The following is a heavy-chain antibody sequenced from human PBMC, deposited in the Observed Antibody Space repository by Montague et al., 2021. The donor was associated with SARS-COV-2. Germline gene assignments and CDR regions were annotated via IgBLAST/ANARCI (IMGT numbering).Heavy chain of an antibody. CDR3: ARAYCGGDCYFYWYFDL. CDR1: GDSVSSNIAT. Sequence: CAISGDSVSSNIATWNWVRQSPSRGLEWLGRTYYRSKWYNDYAVSVKSRVIINPDTSNNRISLQVNSVTPEDTAVCYCARAYCGGDCYFYWYFDLWGRGTLVTVSS. D-gene: IGHD2-21*02. J-gene: IGHJ2*01. CDR2: TYYRSKWYN. V-gene: IGHV6-1*01.